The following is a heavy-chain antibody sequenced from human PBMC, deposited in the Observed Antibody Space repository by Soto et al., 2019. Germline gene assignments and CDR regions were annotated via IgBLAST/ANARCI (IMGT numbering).Heavy chain of an antibody. D-gene: IGHD3-22*01. Sequence: QVQLQESGPGLVKPSQTLSLTCTVSGGSISSGVSYWSWIRQPPGRGLEWIGYIYCSGSTYYTPSLKSRVTISVDTSKNQFSLKLSSVTAADTAVYYCARAAKTYYYDSSGYYYTFDIWGQGTMVTVSS. CDR3: ARAAKTYYYDSSGYYYTFDI. CDR2: IYCSGST. V-gene: IGHV4-30-4*01. CDR1: GGSISSGVSY. J-gene: IGHJ3*02.